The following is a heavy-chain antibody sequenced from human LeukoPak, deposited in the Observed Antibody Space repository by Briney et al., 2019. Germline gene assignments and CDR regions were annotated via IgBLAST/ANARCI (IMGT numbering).Heavy chain of an antibody. J-gene: IGHJ3*02. CDR3: AREASSFFAFDI. CDR1: GFSLGSYG. CDR2: IWYDGSNK. Sequence: GGSLRLSCAASGFSLGSYGMHWVRQAPGKGLEWVAVIWYDGSNKYYKDSVKGRFTISRDNSKSTLYLQMNSLRAEDTAVYYCAREASSFFAFDIWGQGTMVTVSS. D-gene: IGHD6-6*01. V-gene: IGHV3-33*01.